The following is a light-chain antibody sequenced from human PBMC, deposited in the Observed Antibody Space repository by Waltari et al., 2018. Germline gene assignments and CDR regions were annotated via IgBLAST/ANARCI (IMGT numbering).Light chain of an antibody. V-gene: IGLV2-14*03. CDR3: SSYTTSSTVV. J-gene: IGLJ2*01. CDR2: DVP. Sequence: SALTQPASVSGSPGQSLTFSCTGPSSDLVTYDYVSWYKQHPGKAPKLKIYDVPKRPSRVSDRFSGSKSGNTASLTISGLQAEDEADYYCSSYTTSSTVVFGGGTKVTVL. CDR1: SSDLVTYDY.